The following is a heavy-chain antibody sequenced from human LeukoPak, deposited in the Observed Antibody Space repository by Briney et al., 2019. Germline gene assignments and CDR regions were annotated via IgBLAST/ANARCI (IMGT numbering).Heavy chain of an antibody. D-gene: IGHD3-16*02. CDR3: AKQCRQIPFGGVVALAPFAI. CDR2: IVDGGNT. CDR1: GDSITSSAFC. J-gene: IGHJ3*02. V-gene: IGHV4-39*01. Sequence: SETLSLTCTVSGDSITSSAFCWGWTRHAPGKGREWNGNIVDGGNTHYNPTLKSRVRISVARTKNQVSLNLSSVTAADTALYYCAKQCRQIPFGGVVALAPFAIGGGGPMVTAS.